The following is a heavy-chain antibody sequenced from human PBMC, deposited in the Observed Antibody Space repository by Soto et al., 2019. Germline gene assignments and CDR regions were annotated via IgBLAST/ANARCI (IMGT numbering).Heavy chain of an antibody. Sequence: SDTLSLTSPFSGSSISSSYLSLIRQPPGKGLEWIGYIFHSGTTNYNPALKSRVTIPVDTSKNQFSLNLSSLTTADTAVYFCARGGNRYSSTSSGVGGFDYWGQGTLVTVSS. CDR3: ARGGNRYSSTSSGVGGFDY. CDR1: GSSISSSY. J-gene: IGHJ4*02. D-gene: IGHD6-6*01. CDR2: IFHSGTT. V-gene: IGHV4-59*01.